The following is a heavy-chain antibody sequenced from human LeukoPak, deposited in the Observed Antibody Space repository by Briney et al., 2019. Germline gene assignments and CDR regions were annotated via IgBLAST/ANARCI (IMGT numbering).Heavy chain of an antibody. D-gene: IGHD4-17*01. CDR1: GFTFSSYA. Sequence: KSGGSLRLSCAASGFTFSSYAMSWVRQALGKGLEWVSTISSSGGYIYYADSVKGRFTISRDTAKNSLYLQMNSLRVEDTAVYNCARLRDTVTSASDYWGQGTLVTVSS. V-gene: IGHV3-21*01. CDR3: ARLRDTVTSASDY. CDR2: ISSSGGYI. J-gene: IGHJ4*02.